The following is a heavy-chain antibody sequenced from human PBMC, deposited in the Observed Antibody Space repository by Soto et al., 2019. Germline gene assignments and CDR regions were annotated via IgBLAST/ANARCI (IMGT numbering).Heavy chain of an antibody. CDR3: ARGGNGGSSWFRGAFDI. D-gene: IGHD6-13*01. Sequence: SETLSLTCTVSGGSISSGDYYWSWIRQPPGEGLEWIGYIYYSGSTYYNPSLNSRLTISVDTSKNQFSLKLSSVTAADTAVYYCARGGNGGSSWFRGAFDIWGQGTMVTVSS. J-gene: IGHJ3*02. CDR2: IYYSGST. CDR1: GGSISSGDYY. V-gene: IGHV4-30-4*01.